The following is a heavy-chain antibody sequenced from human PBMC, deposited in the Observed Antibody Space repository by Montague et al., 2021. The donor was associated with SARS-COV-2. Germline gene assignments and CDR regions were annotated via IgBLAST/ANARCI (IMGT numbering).Heavy chain of an antibody. Sequence: SLRLSLAASGFDFSTSWMSWVRQSAGKGLEWVAIMKYDGSEKYYVDSVKGRFTISRDNARTSVFLQMNRLRVEDTAVYFCARDPNSSGGNMGSFWGRGTLVSVSS. CDR1: GFDFSTSW. J-gene: IGHJ4*02. CDR2: MKYDGSEK. D-gene: IGHD6-19*01. CDR3: ARDPNSSGGNMGSF. V-gene: IGHV3-7*01.